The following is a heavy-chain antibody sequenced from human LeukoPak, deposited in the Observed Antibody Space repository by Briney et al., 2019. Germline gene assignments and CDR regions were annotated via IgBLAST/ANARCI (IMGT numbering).Heavy chain of an antibody. Sequence: ASVKVSCKASGYTFTGYYMHWVRQAPGQGLEWMGLINPNSGGTNYAQKFQGRVTMTRDTSISTAYMELSRLRSDDTAVYYCARAPYYYGSGSSGWFDPWGQGTLVTVSS. V-gene: IGHV1-2*02. CDR1: GYTFTGYY. CDR3: ARAPYYYGSGSSGWFDP. J-gene: IGHJ5*02. CDR2: INPNSGGT. D-gene: IGHD3-10*01.